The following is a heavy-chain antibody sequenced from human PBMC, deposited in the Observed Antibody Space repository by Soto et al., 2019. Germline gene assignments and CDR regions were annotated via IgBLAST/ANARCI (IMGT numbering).Heavy chain of an antibody. CDR1: GYSFIGYW. CDR2: IYPGDSDT. Sequence: GESLKISCKGSGYSFIGYWIGWVRQVPGKGLEWMGVIYPGDSDTRYSPSFQGQVTISADKSISTAYLQWNSLKASDTAMYYCARDGLSSSSSFDYWGQGTLVTVSS. J-gene: IGHJ4*02. CDR3: ARDGLSSSSSFDY. V-gene: IGHV5-51*01. D-gene: IGHD6-6*01.